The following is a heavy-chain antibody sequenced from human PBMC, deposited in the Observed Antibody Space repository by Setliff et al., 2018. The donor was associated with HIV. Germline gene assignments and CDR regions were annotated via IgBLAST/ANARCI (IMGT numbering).Heavy chain of an antibody. Sequence: PSETLSLTCTVSGGSMNIHYWSWIRQPPGKGLEWIGSIYYSGSTNYNPSLESRVTISVDTSKNQFSLKLSSVTAADTAVYYCAREEDYNFWSGYDWFDPWGQGTLVTVSS. V-gene: IGHV4-59*11. J-gene: IGHJ5*02. CDR2: IYYSGST. CDR3: AREEDYNFWSGYDWFDP. D-gene: IGHD3-3*01. CDR1: GGSMNIHY.